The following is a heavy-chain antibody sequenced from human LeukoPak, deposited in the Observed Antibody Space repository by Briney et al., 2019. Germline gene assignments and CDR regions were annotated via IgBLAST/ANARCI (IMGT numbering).Heavy chain of an antibody. D-gene: IGHD3-10*01. CDR3: ARRMVRGVITSPFDY. J-gene: IGHJ4*02. Sequence: GESLQISCKGSGDSFSSYWVDWVRQMPGKGLEWMGIIYPGDSDTRYSPSFEGQVTISADKSISTAYLQWSSLKASDTAMYYCARRMVRGVITSPFDYWAEGTLVTVSS. CDR1: GDSFSSYW. CDR2: IYPGDSDT. V-gene: IGHV5-51*01.